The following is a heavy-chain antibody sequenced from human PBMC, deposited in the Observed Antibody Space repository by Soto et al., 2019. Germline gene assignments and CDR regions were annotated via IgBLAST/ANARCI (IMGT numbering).Heavy chain of an antibody. CDR2: IYYSGST. CDR3: VMIRRVTRGSDY. D-gene: IGHD4-4*01. V-gene: IGHV4-30-4*01. CDR1: GGSISSGDYY. J-gene: IGHJ4*01. Sequence: SETLSLTCTVSGGSISSGDYYWSWIRQPPGKGLEWIGYIYYSGSTYYNPSLKRRVTISVDTSKNQFSLKLSSVTAADTAVYYCVMIRRVTRGSDYWGQGSLDTGSS.